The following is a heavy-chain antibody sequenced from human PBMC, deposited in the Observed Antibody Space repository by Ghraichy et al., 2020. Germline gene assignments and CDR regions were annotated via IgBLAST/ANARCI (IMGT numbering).Heavy chain of an antibody. V-gene: IGHV6-1*01. Sequence: QTRSLTCAISGDSVSSDSAAWNWIRQSPSRGLEWLGRTYYRSKWFSDYAVSVKSRITISPDTSKNQFSLQLNSVTPEDTAVYYCARRVGEYYFGSGSYYFDYWGQGTLVTVSS. CDR1: GDSVSSDSAA. J-gene: IGHJ4*02. D-gene: IGHD3-10*01. CDR2: TYYRSKWFS. CDR3: ARRVGEYYFGSGSYYFDY.